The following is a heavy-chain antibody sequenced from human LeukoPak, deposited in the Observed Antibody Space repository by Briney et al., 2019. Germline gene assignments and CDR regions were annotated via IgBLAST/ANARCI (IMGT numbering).Heavy chain of an antibody. J-gene: IGHJ5*02. CDR3: ARSITMVRGHNWFDP. D-gene: IGHD3-10*01. CDR1: GGSFSGYY. Sequence: SETLSLTCAVYGGSFSGYYWSWIRQPPGKGLEWIGEINHSGSTNYNPSLKSRVTISVDTSKNQFSLKLCSVTAADTAVYYCARSITMVRGHNWFDPWGQGTLVTVSS. CDR2: INHSGST. V-gene: IGHV4-34*01.